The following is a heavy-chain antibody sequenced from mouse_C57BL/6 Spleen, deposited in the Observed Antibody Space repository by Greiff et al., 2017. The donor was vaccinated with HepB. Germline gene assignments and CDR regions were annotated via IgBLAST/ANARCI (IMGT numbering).Heavy chain of an antibody. D-gene: IGHD1-1*01. CDR1: GFNIKNTY. Sequence: EVQGVESVAELVRPGASVKLSCTASGFNIKNTYMHWVKQRPEQGLEWIGRIDPANGNTKYAPKFQGKATITADTASNTAYLQLSGLPSEDTAIYCCARTTVVATRGYFDVWGTGTTVTVSS. V-gene: IGHV14-3*01. J-gene: IGHJ1*03. CDR3: ARTTVVATRGYFDV. CDR2: IDPANGNT.